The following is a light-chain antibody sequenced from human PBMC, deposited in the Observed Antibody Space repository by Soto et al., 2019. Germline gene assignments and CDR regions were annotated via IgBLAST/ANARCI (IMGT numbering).Light chain of an antibody. CDR3: QQRGVWPLT. J-gene: IGKJ4*01. V-gene: IGKV3-11*01. Sequence: TQSPATLSXXPGERATLSCRAXQSXXXXLAWYQQKSGQAPRLLFYESSNRATYIPARFSASGSGTDFTLTISGLEPEDFAVYYCQQRGVWPLTFGGGTKVEIK. CDR1: QSXXXX. CDR2: ESS.